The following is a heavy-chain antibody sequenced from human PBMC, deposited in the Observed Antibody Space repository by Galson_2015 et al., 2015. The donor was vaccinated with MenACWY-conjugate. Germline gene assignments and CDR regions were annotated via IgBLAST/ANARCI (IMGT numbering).Heavy chain of an antibody. CDR3: AKPLTIFGVVSTLEEDI. D-gene: IGHD3-3*01. CDR2: ISGSGGRT. V-gene: IGHV3-23*01. J-gene: IGHJ3*02. CDR1: GFTLRSYA. Sequence: SLRLSCAASGFTLRSYAMSWIRQAPGKGLEWVTTISGSGGRTESADSVKGRFTISRDESRNTLYLQMNRLRAEDTAIYYCAKPLTIFGVVSTLEEDIWGQGTMVTVSS.